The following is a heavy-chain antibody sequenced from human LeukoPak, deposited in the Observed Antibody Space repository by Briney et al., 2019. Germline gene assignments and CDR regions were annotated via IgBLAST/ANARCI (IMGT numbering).Heavy chain of an antibody. D-gene: IGHD2-2*02. J-gene: IGHJ6*02. CDR2: ISSSSSTI. V-gene: IGHV3-48*01. CDR1: GFTFSSHS. Sequence: GGSLRLSCAASGFTFSSHSMNWVRQAPGKGLEWVSYISSSSSTIYYADSVKGRFTISRDNAKNSLYLQMNSLRAEDTAVYYCARGQGDIVVVPAAIPHDYYYYGMDVWGQGTTVTVSS. CDR3: ARGQGDIVVVPAAIPHDYYYYGMDV.